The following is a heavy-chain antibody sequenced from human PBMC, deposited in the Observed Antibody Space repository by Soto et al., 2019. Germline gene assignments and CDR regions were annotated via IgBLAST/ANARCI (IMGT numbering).Heavy chain of an antibody. V-gene: IGHV4-59*01. D-gene: IGHD3-9*01. CDR2: IYYSGST. CDR3: ARAATLSGGYDILTYYAFDI. CDR1: GGSISSYY. J-gene: IGHJ3*02. Sequence: SETLSLTCTVSGGSISSYYWSWIRQPPGKGLEWIGYIYYSGSTNYNPSLKSRVTISVDTSKNQFSLKLSSVTAAETAVYSCARAATLSGGYDILTYYAFDIWGQGTMVTVSS.